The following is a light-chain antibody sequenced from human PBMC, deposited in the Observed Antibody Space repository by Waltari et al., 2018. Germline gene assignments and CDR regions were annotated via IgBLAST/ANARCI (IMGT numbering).Light chain of an antibody. J-gene: IGKJ4*01. CDR1: QTVRTTY. CDR2: DTS. CDR3: QQYDISPLT. V-gene: IGKV3-20*01. Sequence: EIVLTQSPDTLSLSPGERATLSCRASQTVRTTYLAWYQQKPGQAPTLLIYDTSSRATGIPDRFSGSGSGTDFSLTISSLEPEDFAVYYCQQYDISPLTFGGGTKVETK.